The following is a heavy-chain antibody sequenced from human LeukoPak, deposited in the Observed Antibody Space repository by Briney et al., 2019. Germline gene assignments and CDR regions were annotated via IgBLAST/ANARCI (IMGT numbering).Heavy chain of an antibody. J-gene: IGHJ6*02. CDR3: ARENDMGYCSGGRCYKGYNAMDV. D-gene: IGHD2-15*01. Sequence: GGSLRLSCAVSGFTFSGFWMSWSRQAPGKGLEWVASINSDGSEGYYADVVKGRFTISRDNSKNTLYLQMSSLRAEDTAVYYCARENDMGYCSGGRCYKGYNAMDVWGQGTTVTVSS. V-gene: IGHV3-7*03. CDR2: INSDGSEG. CDR1: GFTFSGFW.